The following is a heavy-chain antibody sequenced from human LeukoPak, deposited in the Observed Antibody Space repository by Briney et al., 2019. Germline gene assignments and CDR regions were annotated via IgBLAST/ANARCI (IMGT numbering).Heavy chain of an antibody. J-gene: IGHJ4*02. Sequence: GGSLRLSCAASGFTFSYHWMTWVRQAPGKGLEWVANIKNDGTVKNYVDSVKGRFTISRDNAKNSLYPQMNSLRAEDTGVYYCAKDSYSKGDYWGRGVLVTVSS. CDR2: IKNDGTVK. V-gene: IGHV3-7*01. D-gene: IGHD5-18*01. CDR3: AKDSYSKGDY. CDR1: GFTFSYHW.